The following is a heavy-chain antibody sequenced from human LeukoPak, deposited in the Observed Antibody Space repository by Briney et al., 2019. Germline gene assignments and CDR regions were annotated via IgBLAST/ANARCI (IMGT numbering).Heavy chain of an antibody. D-gene: IGHD1-26*01. J-gene: IGHJ4*02. CDR1: GGSFSGYY. CDR2: INHSGST. Sequence: SETLSLTCAVYGGSFSGYYWSWIRQPPGKGLELIGEINHSGSTNYNPSLKSRVTISVNMSKNQFSLRLSSVTAADTAVYHCARREPVVGAVSLSYWGQGTLVTVSS. V-gene: IGHV4-34*01. CDR3: ARREPVVGAVSLSY.